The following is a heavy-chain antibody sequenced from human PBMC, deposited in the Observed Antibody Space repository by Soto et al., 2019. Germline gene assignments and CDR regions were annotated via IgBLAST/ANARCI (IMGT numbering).Heavy chain of an antibody. Sequence: EVQLLESGGGLVQPGGSLRLSCAASGFTFSSYAMSWVRQAPGKGLEWVSAISGSGGSTYYADSVKGRFTISRDNSKNTLYLQMNSLRAEDTAVYYCAKRRCSGGSCYRYWYFDLWGRGTLVTVSS. J-gene: IGHJ2*01. CDR1: GFTFSSYA. D-gene: IGHD2-15*01. CDR2: ISGSGGST. CDR3: AKRRCSGGSCYRYWYFDL. V-gene: IGHV3-23*01.